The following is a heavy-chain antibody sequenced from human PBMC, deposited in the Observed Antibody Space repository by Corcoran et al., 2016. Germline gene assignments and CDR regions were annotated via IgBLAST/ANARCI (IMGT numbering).Heavy chain of an antibody. D-gene: IGHD2-15*01. J-gene: IGHJ4*02. CDR2: IKQDGSEK. CDR3: ARGTGVYRRVVVAATGDY. V-gene: IGHV3-7*03. Sequence: EVQLVESGGGLVQPGGSLRLSCAASGFTFSSYWMSWVRQAPGKGLEWVANIKQDGSEKYYVDSVKGRFTISRDNAKNSLYLQMNSLRAEDTAVYYGARGTGVYRRVVVAATGDYWGQGTLVTVSS. CDR1: GFTFSSYW.